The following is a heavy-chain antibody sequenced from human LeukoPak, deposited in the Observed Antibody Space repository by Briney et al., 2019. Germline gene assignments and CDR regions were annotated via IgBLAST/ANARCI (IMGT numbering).Heavy chain of an antibody. V-gene: IGHV1-69*13. J-gene: IGHJ6*03. D-gene: IGHD5/OR15-5a*01. Sequence: ASVKVSCKASGGTFSSYAISWVRQAPGQGLEWMGGIIPIFGTANYAQKFQGRVTITADESTSTAYMELSSLRSEDTAVYYCASGPMVYGQYYYYYMDVWGKGTTVTVPS. CDR2: IIPIFGTA. CDR3: ASGPMVYGQYYYYYMDV. CDR1: GGTFSSYA.